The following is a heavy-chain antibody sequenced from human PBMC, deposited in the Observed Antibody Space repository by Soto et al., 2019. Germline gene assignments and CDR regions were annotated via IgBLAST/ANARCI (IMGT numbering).Heavy chain of an antibody. CDR3: TTFPGDCSGGSCYGGGNWFDP. CDR1: GFTFSNAW. D-gene: IGHD2-15*01. V-gene: IGHV3-15*01. CDR2: IKSKTDGGTT. Sequence: EVQLVESGGGLVKPGGSLRLSCAASGFTFSNAWMSWVRQAPGKGLEWVGRIKSKTDGGTTDYAAPVTGRFTISRDDSKNTLYLKMNSLKTEDTAVYYCTTFPGDCSGGSCYGGGNWFDPWGQGTLVTVSS. J-gene: IGHJ5*02.